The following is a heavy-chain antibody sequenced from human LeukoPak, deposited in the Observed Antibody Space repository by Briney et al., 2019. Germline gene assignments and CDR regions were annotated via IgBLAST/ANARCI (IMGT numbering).Heavy chain of an antibody. J-gene: IGHJ4*02. CDR2: ISSSAYTM. Sequence: GGSLRLSCEASGFTLSDYHMSWIRQAPGKGLEWVSQISSSAYTMHHANSVKGRFTISRDNAKNSLSLQMNSLRADDTAVFYCARLNGHYSRGVDYWGQGTLVTVSS. CDR3: ARLNGHYSRGVDY. V-gene: IGHV3-11*01. D-gene: IGHD2-15*01. CDR1: GFTLSDYH.